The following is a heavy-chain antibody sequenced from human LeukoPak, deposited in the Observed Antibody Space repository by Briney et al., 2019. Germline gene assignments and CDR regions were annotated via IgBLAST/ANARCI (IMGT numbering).Heavy chain of an antibody. J-gene: IGHJ2*01. Sequence: SETLSLTCTVSGGSISSYYWSWIRQPPGKGLEWIGYIYTSGSTNYNPSLKSRVTISVDTSKNPFSLKLSSVTAADTAVYYCARHGSSGYYYSGYFDLWGRGTLVTVSS. D-gene: IGHD3-22*01. CDR3: ARHGSSGYYYSGYFDL. V-gene: IGHV4-4*09. CDR1: GGSISSYY. CDR2: IYTSGST.